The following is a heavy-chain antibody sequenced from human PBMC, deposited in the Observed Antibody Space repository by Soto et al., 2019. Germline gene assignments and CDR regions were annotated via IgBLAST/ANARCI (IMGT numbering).Heavy chain of an antibody. D-gene: IGHD2-15*01. CDR3: ARGAVVVPNGLIAGMDV. J-gene: IGHJ6*02. Sequence: ASVKVSCKPSGYSFSNFYVHWVRQAPGQGLEWMGIIDPSSGTASYTQKFQERVTMTRDTSMSTVYMELSRLRSEDTAVYYCARGAVVVPNGLIAGMDVWGLGTTVTVSS. CDR2: IDPSSGTA. CDR1: GYSFSNFY. V-gene: IGHV1-46*01.